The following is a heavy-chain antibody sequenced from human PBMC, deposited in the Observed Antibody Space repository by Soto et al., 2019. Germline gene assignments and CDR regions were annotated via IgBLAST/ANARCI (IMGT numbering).Heavy chain of an antibody. CDR3: AREWFYGLDV. CDR1: GFTFSSRW. D-gene: IGHD3-22*01. J-gene: IGHJ6*02. CDR2: VNTDGSYA. V-gene: IGHV3-74*01. Sequence: EGQLVESGGCLVQPGGSLRLSCAASGFTFSSRWMYWVRQAPGKGLVWVSRVNTDGSYANSADSVKGRFTISRDNARNTLYLQMNSLRADDTAVYYCAREWFYGLDVWGQGTTVTVSS.